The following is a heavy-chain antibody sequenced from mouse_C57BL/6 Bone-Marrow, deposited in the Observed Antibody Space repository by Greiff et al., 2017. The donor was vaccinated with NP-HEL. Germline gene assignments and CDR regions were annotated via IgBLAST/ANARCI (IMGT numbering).Heavy chain of an antibody. J-gene: IGHJ3*01. CDR1: GYAFSSSW. D-gene: IGHD1-1*01. CDR2: IYPGDGDT. CDR3: ARKSLYYGSPFAY. Sequence: VKLMESGPELVKPGASVKISCKASGYAFSSSWMNWVKQRPGKGLEWIGRIYPGDGDTNYNGKFKGKATLTADKSSSTAYMQLSSLTSEDSAVYFCARKSLYYGSPFAYWGQGTLVTVSA. V-gene: IGHV1-82*01.